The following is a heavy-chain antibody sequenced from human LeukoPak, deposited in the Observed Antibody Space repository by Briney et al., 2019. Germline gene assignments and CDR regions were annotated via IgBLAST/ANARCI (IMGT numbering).Heavy chain of an antibody. CDR1: GFTFSIYW. D-gene: IGHD3-16*01. CDR3: ARGGGLDV. V-gene: IGHV3-7*03. J-gene: IGHJ6*02. Sequence: GGPLRLSCAASGFTFSIYWMNWARKAPGKGLEWVASINHNGNVNYYVDSVKGRFTISRDNAKNSLYLQMSNLRAEDTAVYFCARGGGLDVWGQGATVTVSS. CDR2: INHNGNVN.